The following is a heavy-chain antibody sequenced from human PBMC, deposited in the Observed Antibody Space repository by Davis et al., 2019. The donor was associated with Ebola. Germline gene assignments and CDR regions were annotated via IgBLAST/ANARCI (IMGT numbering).Heavy chain of an antibody. CDR3: AKDLSETWVAAAGEGY. J-gene: IGHJ4*02. CDR2: ISYDGSNK. Sequence: GESLKISCAASGFTFSSYGMHWVRQAPGKGLEWVAVISYDGSNKYYADSVKGRFTISRDNSKNTLYLQMNSLRAEDTAVYYCAKDLSETWVAAAGEGYWGQGTLVTVSS. V-gene: IGHV3-30*18. CDR1: GFTFSSYG. D-gene: IGHD6-13*01.